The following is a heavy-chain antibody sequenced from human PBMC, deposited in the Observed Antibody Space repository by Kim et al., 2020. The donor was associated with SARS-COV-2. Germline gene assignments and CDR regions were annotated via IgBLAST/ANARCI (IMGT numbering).Heavy chain of an antibody. CDR1: GFTFSSYG. J-gene: IGHJ3*02. D-gene: IGHD6-19*01. V-gene: IGHV3-30*03. CDR2: ISYDGSNK. CDR3: AIIAVAGTDAFDI. Sequence: GGSLRLSCAASGFTFSSYGMHWVRQAPGKGLEWVAVISYDGSNKYYADSVKGRFTISRDNSKNTLYLQMNSLRAEDTAVYYCAIIAVAGTDAFDIWGQWTMVTVSS.